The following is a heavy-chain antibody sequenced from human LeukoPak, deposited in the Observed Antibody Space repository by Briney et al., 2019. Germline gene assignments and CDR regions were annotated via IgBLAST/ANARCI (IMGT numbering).Heavy chain of an antibody. CDR2: ISGSGGST. V-gene: IGHV3-23*01. D-gene: IGHD1-26*01. CDR1: GFSFSSNA. CDR3: AKAAGATLAY. J-gene: IGHJ4*02. Sequence: PGGSLRLSCAASGFSFSSNATNWVRQAPGKGPEWVSVISGSGGSTYYADSVKGRVTISRDNSKNTLYLQMNSLRAEDTAVYYCAKAAGATLAYWGQGALVIVSS.